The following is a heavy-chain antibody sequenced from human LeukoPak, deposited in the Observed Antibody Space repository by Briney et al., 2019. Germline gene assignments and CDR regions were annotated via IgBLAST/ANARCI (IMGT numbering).Heavy chain of an antibody. Sequence: PGGSLRLSCAASGFTFGDYAVHWVRQAPGKGLQWISSINWAGETTSYADSVKGRFTISRDNSKSSLYLQMHSLRSEDTALYYCAKDRQYGDYGGGDFFDSWGQGTLVTVSS. CDR2: INWAGETT. CDR3: AKDRQYGDYGGGDFFDS. D-gene: IGHD4-17*01. CDR1: GFTFGDYA. J-gene: IGHJ4*02. V-gene: IGHV3-43D*03.